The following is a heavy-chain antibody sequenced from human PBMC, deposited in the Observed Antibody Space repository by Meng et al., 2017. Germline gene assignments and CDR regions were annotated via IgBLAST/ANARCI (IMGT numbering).Heavy chain of an antibody. CDR3: ARDFDY. Sequence: VQVVESGGDVVPPWKSPTLSCAASGFIFSNYEMQRVRQATGKGLEWVACITKDGSRKYYLGSVRGRFTISRDNSKNTLYLEMNSLRSEDTALYYCARDFDYWGQGTLVTVSS. J-gene: IGHJ4*02. V-gene: IGHV3-30*16. CDR2: ITKDGSRK. CDR1: GFIFSNYE.